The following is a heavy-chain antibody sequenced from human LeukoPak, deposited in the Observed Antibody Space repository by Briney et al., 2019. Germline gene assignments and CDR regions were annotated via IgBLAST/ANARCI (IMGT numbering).Heavy chain of an antibody. D-gene: IGHD4-17*01. J-gene: IGHJ6*03. CDR3: ARGSTVTTLQNYYYMDV. Sequence: GGSLRLSCAASGFTFDDYGMSWVRQAPGKGLEWVSGINWNGGSTGYADSVKGRFTISRDNAKNSLYLQMNSLRADDTAVYYCARGSTVTTLQNYYYMDVWGKGTTVTVSS. V-gene: IGHV3-20*04. CDR1: GFTFDDYG. CDR2: INWNGGST.